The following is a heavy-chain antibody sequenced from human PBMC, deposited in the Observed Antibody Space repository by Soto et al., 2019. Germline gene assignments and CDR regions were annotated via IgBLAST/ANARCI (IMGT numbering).Heavy chain of an antibody. CDR3: ARSRRRYYDSSGYYPYYFDY. D-gene: IGHD3-22*01. J-gene: IGHJ4*02. CDR2: IIPIFGTA. CDR1: GGTFSSYA. V-gene: IGHV1-69*13. Sequence: GASVKVSCKASGGTFSSYAISWVRQAPGQGLEWMGGIIPIFGTANYAQKFQGRVTITADESTSTAYMELSSLRSEDTAVYYCARSRRRYYDSSGYYPYYFDYWGQGTLVTVS.